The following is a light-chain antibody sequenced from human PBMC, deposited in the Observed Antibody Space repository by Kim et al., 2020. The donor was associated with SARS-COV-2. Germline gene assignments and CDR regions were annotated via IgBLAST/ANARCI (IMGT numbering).Light chain of an antibody. J-gene: IGKJ4*01. V-gene: IGKV1-33*01. CDR1: QDISNF. CDR3: QQYVNFPLT. CDR2: DAS. Sequence: AAVGDRVTITCQASQDISNFLNWYQQKEGKAPKVLIYDASNLETGVPARFSGSGSGTEFTFTISGLQPDDIATYYCQQYVNFPLTFGGGTKVDIK.